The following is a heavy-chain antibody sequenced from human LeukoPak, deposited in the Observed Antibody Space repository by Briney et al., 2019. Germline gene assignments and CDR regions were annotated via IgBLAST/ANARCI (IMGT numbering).Heavy chain of an antibody. CDR2: IYSDGSTT. CDR3: VRGLTGPADY. Sequence: PAGSLRLSCAASGFTFSGYWMHWVRQAPGKGLVWVSRIYSDGSTTTYADSVKGRFTISRDNAKNTLYLQMSNLRAEDTAVYYCVRGLTGPADYWGQGTLVTVSS. D-gene: IGHD3-9*01. CDR1: GFTFSGYW. J-gene: IGHJ4*02. V-gene: IGHV3-74*03.